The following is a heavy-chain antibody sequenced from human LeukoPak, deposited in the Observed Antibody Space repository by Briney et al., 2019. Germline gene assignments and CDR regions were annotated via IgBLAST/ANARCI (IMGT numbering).Heavy chain of an antibody. Sequence: SVTVSCKASGYTFTSYAISWVRQAPGQGLEWMGGIIPIFGTANYAQKFQGRVTITADESTSTAYMELSSLRSEDTAVYYCARGTIFGVVFDYYYYMDVWGKGTTVTVSS. CDR1: GYTFTSYA. V-gene: IGHV1-69*13. CDR3: ARGTIFGVVFDYYYYMDV. J-gene: IGHJ6*03. D-gene: IGHD3-3*01. CDR2: IIPIFGTA.